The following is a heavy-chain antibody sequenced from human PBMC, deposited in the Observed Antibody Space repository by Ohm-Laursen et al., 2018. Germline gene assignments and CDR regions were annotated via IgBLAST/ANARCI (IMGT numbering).Heavy chain of an antibody. J-gene: IGHJ4*02. CDR2: LKQDGSEI. D-gene: IGHD2-21*02. CDR1: GFTFSSYW. V-gene: IGHV3-7*01. Sequence: SLRLSCSASGFTFSSYWMSWVRQAPGKGLEWVASLKQDGSEIYYVDSVKGRFTISRDNAKKSLFLQMNSLRVEDTAVYYCARPYCGGNCSDPIDSWGQGTLVTVSS. CDR3: ARPYCGGNCSDPIDS.